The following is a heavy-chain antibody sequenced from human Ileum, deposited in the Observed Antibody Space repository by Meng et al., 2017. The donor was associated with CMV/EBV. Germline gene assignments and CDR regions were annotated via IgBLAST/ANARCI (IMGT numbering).Heavy chain of an antibody. D-gene: IGHD2-15*01. J-gene: IGHJ4*02. CDR2: IKSKTDGGTT. CDR1: GFSFSNAW. CDR3: ATGGRWELQFES. V-gene: IGHV3-15*01. Sequence: SGFSFSNAWMSWVRQAPGKGLEWIGRIKSKTDGGTTDYAAPVKGRFTISRDDSKNTLSLQMNSLKTEDTAVYYCATGGRWELQFESWGQGTLVTV.